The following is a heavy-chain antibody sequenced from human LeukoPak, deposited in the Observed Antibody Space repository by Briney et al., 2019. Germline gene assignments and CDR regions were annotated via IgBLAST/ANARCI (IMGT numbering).Heavy chain of an antibody. CDR3: AGGSGYYSTPTYFDY. CDR2: ISSSSSYI. J-gene: IGHJ4*02. Sequence: PGGSLRLSCVDSGFTFSTYSMNWVRQAPGKGLEWVSSISSSSSYIYYGDSVKGRFTISRDNAKNSLYLQMNSLRAEDTAVYYFAGGSGYYSTPTYFDYWGQGTLVTVSS. CDR1: GFTFSTYS. V-gene: IGHV3-21*01. D-gene: IGHD3-22*01.